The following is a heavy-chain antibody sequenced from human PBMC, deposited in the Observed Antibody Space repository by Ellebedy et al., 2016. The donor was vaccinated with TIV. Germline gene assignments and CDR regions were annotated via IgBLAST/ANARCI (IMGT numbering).Heavy chain of an antibody. CDR3: ARGYCSSISCFDY. CDR2: IYHSGST. CDR1: GGSISSSNW. Sequence: GSLRLXXAVSGGSISSSNWWSWVRQPPGKGLEWIGEIYHSGSTNYNPSLKSRVTISVDKSKNHFSLKLSSVTAADTAVYYCARGYCSSISCFDYWGQGTLVTVSS. D-gene: IGHD2-2*01. J-gene: IGHJ4*02. V-gene: IGHV4-4*02.